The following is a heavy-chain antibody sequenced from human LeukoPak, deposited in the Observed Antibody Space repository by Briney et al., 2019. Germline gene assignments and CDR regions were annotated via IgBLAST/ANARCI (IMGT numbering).Heavy chain of an antibody. D-gene: IGHD1-26*01. CDR3: TKDIGSWSGVDDAFDI. CDR1: GFSVRSNY. Sequence: GGTLRYSCAASGFSVRSNYMSGVGQAPGKGLEWVSVIYSGGNTYYADSVKGRFTISRDNSKNTLYLQMNSLRAEDTALYYCTKDIGSWSGVDDAFDIWGQGTMVTVSS. CDR2: IYSGGNT. V-gene: IGHV3-53*01. J-gene: IGHJ3*02.